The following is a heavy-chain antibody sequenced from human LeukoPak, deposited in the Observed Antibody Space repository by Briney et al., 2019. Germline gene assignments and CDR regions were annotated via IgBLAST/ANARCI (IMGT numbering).Heavy chain of an antibody. Sequence: GGSLRLSCAASGSTFSSYSMNWVRQAPGKGLEWVSYISSSSSTIYYADSVKGRFTISRDSAKNSLYLQMNSLRAEDTAVYYCAREGYSSSWYFIGAYYYYYYMDVWGKGTTVTVSS. J-gene: IGHJ6*03. D-gene: IGHD6-13*01. CDR3: AREGYSSSWYFIGAYYYYYYMDV. CDR1: GSTFSSYS. CDR2: ISSSSSTI. V-gene: IGHV3-48*01.